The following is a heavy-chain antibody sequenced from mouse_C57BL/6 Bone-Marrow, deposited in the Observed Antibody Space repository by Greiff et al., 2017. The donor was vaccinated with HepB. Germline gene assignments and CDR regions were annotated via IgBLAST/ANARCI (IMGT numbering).Heavy chain of an antibody. CDR1: GYTFTSYG. D-gene: IGHD1-1*01. J-gene: IGHJ2*01. CDR3: ARELYYYRAYFDY. Sequence: VKLVESGAELARPGASVKLSCKASGYTFTSYGISWVKQRPGQGLEWIGEIYPRSGNTYYNEKFKGKATLTADKSSSTAYMELRSLTSEDSAVYFCARELYYYRAYFDYWGQGTTLTVSS. CDR2: IYPRSGNT. V-gene: IGHV1-81*01.